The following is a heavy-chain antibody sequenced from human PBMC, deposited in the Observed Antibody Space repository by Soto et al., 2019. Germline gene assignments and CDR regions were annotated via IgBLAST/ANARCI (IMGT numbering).Heavy chain of an antibody. CDR2: IKQDGSEK. V-gene: IGHV3-7*03. CDR1: GFTFSSYW. D-gene: IGHD6-19*01. CDR3: VRDSSGWWNNWFDP. Sequence: GGSLRLSCAASGFTFSSYWMSWVRQAPGEGLEWVANIKQDGSEKYYVDSVKGRFTISRDNAKNSLYLQMNSLRAEDTAVYYCVRDSSGWWNNWFDPRGQGTLVTVSS. J-gene: IGHJ5*02.